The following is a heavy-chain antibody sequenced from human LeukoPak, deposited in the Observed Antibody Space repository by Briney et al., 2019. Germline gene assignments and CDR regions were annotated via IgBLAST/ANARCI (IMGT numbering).Heavy chain of an antibody. J-gene: IGHJ4*02. D-gene: IGHD6-19*01. CDR2: IIPIFGTA. V-gene: IGHV1-69*05. CDR3: AKTMTAGYSSGPSDY. CDR1: GGTFSSYA. Sequence: TSVKVSCKASGGTFSSYAISWVRQAPGQGLEWMGGIIPIFGTANYAQKFQGRVTITTDESTSTAYMELSSLRSEDTAVFYCAKTMTAGYSSGPSDYWGQGTLVTVSS.